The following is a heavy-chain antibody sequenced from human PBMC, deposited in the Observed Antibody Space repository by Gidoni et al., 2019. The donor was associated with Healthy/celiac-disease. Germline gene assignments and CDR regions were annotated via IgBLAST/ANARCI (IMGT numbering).Heavy chain of an antibody. CDR2: IYYSGST. D-gene: IGHD2-21*01. V-gene: IGHV4-31*03. J-gene: IGHJ6*02. Sequence: QVQLQESGPGLVKPSQTLSLTCTVSGGSISSGGYYWSWIRQHPGKGLEWIGYIYYSGSTYYNPSLKSRVTISVDTSKNQFSLKLSSVTAADTAVYYCARWHCGGDCYQYYYYGMDVWGQGTTVTVSS. CDR3: ARWHCGGDCYQYYYYGMDV. CDR1: GGSISSGGYY.